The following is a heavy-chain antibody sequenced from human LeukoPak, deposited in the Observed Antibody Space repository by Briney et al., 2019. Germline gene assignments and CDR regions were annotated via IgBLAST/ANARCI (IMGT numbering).Heavy chain of an antibody. CDR2: IIPIFGTT. Sequence: GASVKVSCKASGGTFSSYAISWVRQAPGQGLEWMGRIIPIFGTTNYAQKFQGRVTMTTDTSTSTAYMELRSLRSDDTAVYYCARVQYYDFWSGYYDNWGQGTLVTVSS. J-gene: IGHJ4*02. D-gene: IGHD3-3*01. V-gene: IGHV1-69*05. CDR3: ARVQYYDFWSGYYDN. CDR1: GGTFSSYA.